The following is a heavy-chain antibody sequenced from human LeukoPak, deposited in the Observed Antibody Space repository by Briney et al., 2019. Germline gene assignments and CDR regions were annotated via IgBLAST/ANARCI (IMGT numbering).Heavy chain of an antibody. CDR3: AKAHLLDWLLPFDY. CDR1: EFTFSSYA. Sequence: QPGGSLRLSCAASEFTFSSYAMHWVRQAPGKGLEWVALVSYDGSDKYYADSVKGRFTISRDNSKNTLYPQMNSLRGEDTAVYYCAKAHLLDWLLPFDYWGQGTLVTVSS. V-gene: IGHV3-30*18. CDR2: VSYDGSDK. J-gene: IGHJ4*02. D-gene: IGHD3/OR15-3a*01.